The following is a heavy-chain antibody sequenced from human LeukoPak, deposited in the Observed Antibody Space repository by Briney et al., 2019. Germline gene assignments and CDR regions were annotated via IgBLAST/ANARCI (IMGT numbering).Heavy chain of an antibody. CDR1: GYSISSGYY. Sequence: SETLSLTCTVSGYSISSGYYWSWIRQPPGKGLEWIGSIYHSGSTYYNPSLKSRVTISVDTSKNQFSLKLSSVTAADTAVYYCARDFGSGYYFPPRTFDYWGQGTLVTVSS. CDR2: IYHSGST. J-gene: IGHJ4*02. D-gene: IGHD3-22*01. CDR3: ARDFGSGYYFPPRTFDY. V-gene: IGHV4-38-2*02.